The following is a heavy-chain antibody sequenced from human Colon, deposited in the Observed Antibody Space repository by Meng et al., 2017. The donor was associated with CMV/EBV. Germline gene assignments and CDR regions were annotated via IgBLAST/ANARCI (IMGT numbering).Heavy chain of an antibody. Sequence: SCKASGYTFTNYDINWVRQAAGQGLGWMGWMNANSGNTGYAQKFQDRVTMTRNNSLNTAYMELSSLKSEDTAVYYCARGGGTGWFDPWGQGTLVTVSS. V-gene: IGHV1-8*01. D-gene: IGHD1-26*01. CDR2: MNANSGNT. CDR3: ARGGGTGWFDP. J-gene: IGHJ5*02. CDR1: GYTFTNYD.